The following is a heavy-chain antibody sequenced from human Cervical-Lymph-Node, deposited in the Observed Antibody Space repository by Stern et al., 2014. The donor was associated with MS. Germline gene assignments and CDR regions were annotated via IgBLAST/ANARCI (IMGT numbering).Heavy chain of an antibody. Sequence: QVKLGQSGAEVKKPGSSVKVSCKASGGTFSTFSINWVRQVPGQSLEWMGGIIPIFDPPNFAQKFQGRVTITADSSTSTVYMALNSLRFDDTAVYYCVLPSTVTTAAFDVWGRGTMVTVSS. CDR3: VLPSTVTTAAFDV. V-gene: IGHV1-69*06. D-gene: IGHD4-11*01. CDR2: IIPIFDPP. J-gene: IGHJ3*01. CDR1: GGTFSTFS.